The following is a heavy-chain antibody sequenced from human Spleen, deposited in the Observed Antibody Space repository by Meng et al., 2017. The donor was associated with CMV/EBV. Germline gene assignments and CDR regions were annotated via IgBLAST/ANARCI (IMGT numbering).Heavy chain of an antibody. D-gene: IGHD3-3*01. CDR1: FSGYW. CDR2: INSGGSDT. J-gene: IGHJ4*02. V-gene: IGHV3-74*01. Sequence: FSGYWMHWVRLVPGKGLVWVSRINSGGSDTTSADSVKARFPISRDNAKNTLSLQMDSLRAEDTAVYYCTRVINFHDFWNGQIYYFDYWGQGTLVTVSS. CDR3: TRVINFHDFWNGQIYYFDY.